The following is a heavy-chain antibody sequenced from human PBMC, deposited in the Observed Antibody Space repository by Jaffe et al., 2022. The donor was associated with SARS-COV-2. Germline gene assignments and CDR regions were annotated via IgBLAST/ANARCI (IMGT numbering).Heavy chain of an antibody. CDR3: AKDHEKSAAAADNWFDP. J-gene: IGHJ5*02. Sequence: EVQLVESGGGLVQPGGSLRLSCAASGFTFSSYAMSWVRQAPGKGLEWVSAISGSGGSTYYADSVKGRFTISRDNSKNTLYLQMNSLRAEDTAVYYCAKDHEKSAAAADNWFDPWGQGTLVTVSS. D-gene: IGHD6-13*01. CDR2: ISGSGGST. CDR1: GFTFSSYA. V-gene: IGHV3-23*04.